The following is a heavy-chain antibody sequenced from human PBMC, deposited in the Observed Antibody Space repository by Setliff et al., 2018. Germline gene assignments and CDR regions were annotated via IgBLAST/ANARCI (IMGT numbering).Heavy chain of an antibody. J-gene: IGHJ5*02. CDR1: GYTFTDHY. D-gene: IGHD3-3*01. CDR3: VREGLSFGPGCCPNWLDP. V-gene: IGHV1-2*06. Sequence: ASVKVSCKASGYTFTDHYLYWVRQAPGQGLGCMGRINPNNGGTNYAQKFQGRVTLTRDTSITTVYMELSTLTSDDTAVYYCVREGLSFGPGCCPNWLDPWGQGTPVTVSS. CDR2: INPNNGGT.